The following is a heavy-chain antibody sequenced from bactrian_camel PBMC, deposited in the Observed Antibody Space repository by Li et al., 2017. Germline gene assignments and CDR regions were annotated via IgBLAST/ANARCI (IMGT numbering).Heavy chain of an antibody. CDR3: AIEVGCSAWYSYSLNPEKYAY. J-gene: IGHJ4*01. V-gene: IGHV3S31*01. CDR2: VDNGGGGT. CDR1: GFTFSSYA. D-gene: IGHD4*01. Sequence: DVQLVESGGGLVQPGGSLRLPCAASGFTFSSYAMSWVRQAAGKGLEWVSRVDNGGGGTDYADSVKGRFTISRDNAKNTLFLQMNSLKPEDTAMYYCAIEVGCSAWYSYSLNPEKYAYWGQGTQVTVS.